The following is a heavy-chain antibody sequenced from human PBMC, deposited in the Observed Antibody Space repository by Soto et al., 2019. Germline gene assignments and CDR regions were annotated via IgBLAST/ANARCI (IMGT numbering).Heavy chain of an antibody. CDR3: ARDFLTRPQPAAGTIRYYYYGMDV. V-gene: IGHV4-4*07. D-gene: IGHD6-13*01. J-gene: IGHJ6*02. CDR2: IYTSGST. CDR1: GGSISSYY. Sequence: SETLSLTCTVSGGSISSYYWSWIRQPAGKGLEWIGRIYTSGSTNYNPSLKSRVTMSVDTSKNQFSLKLSSVTAADTAVYYCARDFLTRPQPAAGTIRYYYYGMDVWGQGTTVTVYS.